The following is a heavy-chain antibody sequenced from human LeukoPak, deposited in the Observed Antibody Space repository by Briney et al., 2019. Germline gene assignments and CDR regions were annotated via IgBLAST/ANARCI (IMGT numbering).Heavy chain of an antibody. CDR2: ISYDGSNK. CDR3: AKASPREMATLDY. Sequence: PGGSLRLSCAASGFTFSSYGMHWVRQAPGEGLEWVAVISYDGSNKYYADSVKGRFTISRDNSKNTLYLQMNSLRAEDTAVYYCAKASPREMATLDYWGQGTLVTVSS. D-gene: IGHD5-24*01. J-gene: IGHJ4*02. V-gene: IGHV3-30*18. CDR1: GFTFSSYG.